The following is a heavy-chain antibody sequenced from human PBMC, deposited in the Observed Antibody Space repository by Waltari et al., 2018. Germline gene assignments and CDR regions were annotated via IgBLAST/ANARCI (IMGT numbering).Heavy chain of an antibody. CDR2: INTRNGDT. Sequence: QVQLVQSGTEVKKVGASVKVSCKASGYIFPGHFINWVRQAPGQGLEWVGRINTRNGDTDYAQKFQGRVTMTSDTPITTVYMELSSLRSDDKAVYYCARDRNYDFWTGRYGMDVWGQGTTVTVSS. CDR3: ARDRNYDFWTGRYGMDV. V-gene: IGHV1-2*06. J-gene: IGHJ6*02. CDR1: GYIFPGHF. D-gene: IGHD3-3*01.